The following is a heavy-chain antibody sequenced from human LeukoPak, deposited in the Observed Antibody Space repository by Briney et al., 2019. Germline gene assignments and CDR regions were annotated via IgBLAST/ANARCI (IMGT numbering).Heavy chain of an antibody. V-gene: IGHV3-33*01. Sequence: GGPLRLSCAASGFTFSSYGMHGVRQAPGKGLEWVAVIWYDGSDKYYTDSVKGRFTISRDNSKNTLYLQMDSLRAEDTAVYYCARDQGYCSGGSCYDFGDYWGQGTLVTVSS. CDR1: GFTFSSYG. J-gene: IGHJ4*02. CDR3: ARDQGYCSGGSCYDFGDY. CDR2: IWYDGSDK. D-gene: IGHD2-15*01.